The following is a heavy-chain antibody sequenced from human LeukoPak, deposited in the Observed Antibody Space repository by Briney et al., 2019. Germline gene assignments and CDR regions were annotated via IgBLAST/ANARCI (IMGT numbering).Heavy chain of an antibody. V-gene: IGHV4-34*01. D-gene: IGHD4-11*01. CDR1: GESFSDFSGYY. CDR2: INHRGGT. CDR3: AKRSSNFGSEYFQQ. J-gene: IGHJ1*01. Sequence: SETLSLTCAVSGESFSDFSGYYWSWIRQTPGKGLEWIGEINHRGGTKYNPSLETRLSISLDETRNQFSLSLRSVTAADSGVYSCAKRSSNFGSEYFQQWGPGTLVTVSS.